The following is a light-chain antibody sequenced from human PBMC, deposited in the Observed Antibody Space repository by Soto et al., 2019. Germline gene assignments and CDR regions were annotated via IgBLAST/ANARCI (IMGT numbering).Light chain of an antibody. CDR1: ESISNW. CDR3: QQYSTYWS. CDR2: KTS. Sequence: DIQMTQSPSTLSASVGDRVTITCRASESISNWLAWFQQKPGKAPKLLIHKTSTLESGVPSRFSGSGSGTEFTLTISSLQPDDSPTYFCQQYSTYWSFGQGTKVEIK. V-gene: IGKV1-5*03. J-gene: IGKJ1*01.